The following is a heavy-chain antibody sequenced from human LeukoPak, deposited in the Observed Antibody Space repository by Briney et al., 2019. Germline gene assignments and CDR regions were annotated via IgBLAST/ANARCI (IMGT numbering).Heavy chain of an antibody. J-gene: IGHJ4*02. V-gene: IGHV3-48*01. CDR1: GFTFSSYS. D-gene: IGHD6-19*01. Sequence: TGGSLRLSCAASGFTFSSYSMNWVRQAPGKGLEWVSYISSSSSTIYYADSVKGRFTISRDNAKNSLYLQMNSLRAEDTAVYYCAREGYSSGWYGGFRVRYFDYWGQGTLVTVSS. CDR3: AREGYSSGWYGGFRVRYFDY. CDR2: ISSSSSTI.